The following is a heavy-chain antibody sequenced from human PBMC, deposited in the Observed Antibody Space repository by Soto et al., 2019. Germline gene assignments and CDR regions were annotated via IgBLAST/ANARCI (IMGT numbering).Heavy chain of an antibody. CDR3: TKGGRGIDIFFDS. CDR1: GFTFGNYA. V-gene: IGHV3-23*01. D-gene: IGHD3-9*01. J-gene: IGHJ4*02. Sequence: EVQLLESGGGLEQPGGSLRLSCVASGFTFGNYAMNWIRQAPGKGLEWVSSISGSDDRTFFADSVKGRFTISRDNSKDTVFLQMNNLRGEDTALYYCTKGGRGIDIFFDSWGQGTLVSVSS. CDR2: ISGSDDRT.